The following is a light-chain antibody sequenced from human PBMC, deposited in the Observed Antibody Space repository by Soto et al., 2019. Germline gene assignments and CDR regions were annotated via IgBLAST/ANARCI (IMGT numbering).Light chain of an antibody. CDR2: AAS. J-gene: IGKJ1*01. Sequence: DIQMTQSPSSLSASVGDRVTITCRASQSISSYLNWYQQKPGKAPKLLINAASSLQSGVPSRFSGSGSGTDFTLTISSLQPEDFATYYCQQSYSTRGTFGQGTKVEIK. CDR1: QSISSY. V-gene: IGKV1-39*01. CDR3: QQSYSTRGT.